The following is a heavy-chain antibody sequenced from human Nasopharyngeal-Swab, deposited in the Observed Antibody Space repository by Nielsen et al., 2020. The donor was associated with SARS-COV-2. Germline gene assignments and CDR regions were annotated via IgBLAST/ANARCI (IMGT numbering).Heavy chain of an antibody. CDR3: ARESVVTGMDDATDI. J-gene: IGHJ3*02. CDR1: GFTFSSYA. Sequence: GESLKISCAASGFTFSSYAMPWVRQAPGKGLEWVAVISYDGSNKYYADSVKGRFTISRDDAKNSVYLQMNSLRAEDTAVYYCARESVVTGMDDATDIWGQGTMVTVSS. CDR2: ISYDGSNK. D-gene: IGHD2-21*02. V-gene: IGHV3-30-3*01.